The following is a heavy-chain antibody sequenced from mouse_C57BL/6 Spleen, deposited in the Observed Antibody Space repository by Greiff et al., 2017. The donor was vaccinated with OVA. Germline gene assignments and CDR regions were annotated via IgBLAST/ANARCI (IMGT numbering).Heavy chain of an antibody. CDR3: ARRRYSNLYFDD. CDR1: GYTFTSYW. V-gene: IGHV1-55*01. Sequence: QVQLKQPGAELVKPGASVKMSCTASGYTFTSYWITWVKQRPGQGLEWIGDIYPGSGSTKYNEKFKGKATLTADKSSSTAYMQLNSLTSEDSAVYICARRRYSNLYFDDWGQGTTLTVSS. CDR2: IYPGSGST. D-gene: IGHD2-5*01. J-gene: IGHJ2*01.